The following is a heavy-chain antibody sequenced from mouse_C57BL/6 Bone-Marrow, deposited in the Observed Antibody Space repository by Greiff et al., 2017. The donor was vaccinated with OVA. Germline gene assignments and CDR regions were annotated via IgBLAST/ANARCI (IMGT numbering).Heavy chain of an antibody. CDR2: IDPEDGDT. J-gene: IGHJ3*01. D-gene: IGHD1-1*01. V-gene: IGHV14-1*01. CDR3: TADCSSCPAWCAY. Sequence: VQLQQSGAELVRPGASVKLSCTASGFNIKDYYMHWVKQRPEQGLEWIGRIDPEDGDTEYAPKFQGKATMTADTSSNTAYLQLSSLTSEDTAVCSRTADCSSCPAWCAYWGQGTLVTVSA. CDR1: GFNIKDYY.